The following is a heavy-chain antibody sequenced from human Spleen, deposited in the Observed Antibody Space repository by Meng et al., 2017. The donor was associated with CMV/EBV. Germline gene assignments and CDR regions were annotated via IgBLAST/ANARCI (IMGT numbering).Heavy chain of an antibody. Sequence: GESLKISCAASGFTFNTYAMNWVRQAPGKGLEWVSAISGSGSNTYYADSVKGRFTISRDNAKNSLYLQMNSLRAEDTAVYYCARSQYSGSYWGSDFYFDYWGQGTLVTVSS. V-gene: IGHV3-21*01. CDR1: GFTFNTYA. J-gene: IGHJ4*02. CDR2: ISGSGSNT. CDR3: ARSQYSGSYWGSDFYFDY. D-gene: IGHD1-26*01.